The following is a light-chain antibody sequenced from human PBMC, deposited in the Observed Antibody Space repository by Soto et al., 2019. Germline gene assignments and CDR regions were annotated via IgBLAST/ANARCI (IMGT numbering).Light chain of an antibody. V-gene: IGLV6-57*04. J-gene: IGLJ2*01. CDR3: QSYDNNFHVI. CDR1: SGSIASNY. CDR2: DDN. Sequence: NFMLTQPHSVSESPGKTVTISCTRSSGSIASNYVQWYRQRPGSAPITVIYDDNQRPSGVPVRFSGSIDRSSNSASLTISGLKTEDEADYFCQSYDNNFHVICGGGTK.